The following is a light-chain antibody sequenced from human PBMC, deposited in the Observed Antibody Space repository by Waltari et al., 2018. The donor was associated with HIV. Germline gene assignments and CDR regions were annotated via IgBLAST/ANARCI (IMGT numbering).Light chain of an antibody. J-gene: IGKJ2*01. Sequence: ELILTQTPGTLSLSPGERATLSCRASQSVGSTYLAWHQQKPGQAPRLLIYGTASRATGISDRFSGGESETDFTRTISRREPEDCAVYYCQHYGGSIIFGQGTKLQI. V-gene: IGKV3-20*01. CDR2: GTA. CDR1: QSVGSTY. CDR3: QHYGGSII.